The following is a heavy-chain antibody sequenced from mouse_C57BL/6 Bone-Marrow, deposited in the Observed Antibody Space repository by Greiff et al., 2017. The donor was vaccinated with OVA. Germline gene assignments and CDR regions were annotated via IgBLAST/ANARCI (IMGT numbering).Heavy chain of an antibody. CDR2: ISSGSSTI. Sequence: EVKVVESGGGLVKPGGSLKLSCAASGFTFSDYGMHWVRQAPEKGLEWVAYISSGSSTIYYADTVKGRFTISRDNAKNTLFLQMTSLRSEDTAMYYCARKEGGYDWFAYWGQGTLVTVSA. J-gene: IGHJ3*01. CDR3: ARKEGGYDWFAY. D-gene: IGHD2-2*01. CDR1: GFTFSDYG. V-gene: IGHV5-17*01.